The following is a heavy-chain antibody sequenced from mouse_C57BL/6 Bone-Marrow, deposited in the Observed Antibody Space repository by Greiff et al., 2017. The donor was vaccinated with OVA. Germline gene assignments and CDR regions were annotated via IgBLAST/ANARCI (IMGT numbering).Heavy chain of an antibody. CDR2: IDPENGDT. CDR1: GFTIKDDY. V-gene: IGHV14-4*01. D-gene: IGHD2-1*01. Sequence: EVQLQQSGAELVRPGASVKLSCTASGFTIKDDYMHWLTQRPEQGLEWIGWIDPENGDTEYASKFQGKATITADTSSNKAYLQLSSLTSEDTAVYYCTSYGNFDYWGKGTTLTVSS. J-gene: IGHJ2*01. CDR3: TSYGNFDY.